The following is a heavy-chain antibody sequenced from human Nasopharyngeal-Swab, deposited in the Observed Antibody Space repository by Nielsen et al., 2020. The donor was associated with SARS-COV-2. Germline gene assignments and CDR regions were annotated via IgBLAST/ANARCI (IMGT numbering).Heavy chain of an antibody. J-gene: IGHJ6*02. D-gene: IGHD5-12*01. CDR2: ISFDGSKK. CDR3: ARDTSVDIVLLYYGMDV. Sequence: GESLKISCASSGFTFSSYGMHWVRQAPGKGLEWVAVISFDGSKKYYADSVKGRFTISRDSSKNTLYLQMNSLRAEDTAVYYCARDTSVDIVLLYYGMDVWGQGTTVTVSS. CDR1: GFTFSSYG. V-gene: IGHV3-30*03.